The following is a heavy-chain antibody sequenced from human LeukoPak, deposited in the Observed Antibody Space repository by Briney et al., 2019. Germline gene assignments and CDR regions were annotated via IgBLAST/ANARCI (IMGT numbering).Heavy chain of an antibody. CDR2: ISYDGSDK. CDR3: AKSDSGSYYVLDY. J-gene: IGHJ4*02. Sequence: PGGSLRLSCAASGFTFSSYGMHWVRQAPGKGLEWVALISYDGSDKYYADSVKGRFTISRDNSKNTLYLQMNSLRAEDTAVYYCAKSDSGSYYVLDYWGREPWSPSPQ. V-gene: IGHV3-30*18. CDR1: GFTFSSYG. D-gene: IGHD1-26*01.